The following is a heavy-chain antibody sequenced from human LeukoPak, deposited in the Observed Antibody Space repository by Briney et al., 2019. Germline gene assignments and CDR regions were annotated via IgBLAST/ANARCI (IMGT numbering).Heavy chain of an antibody. V-gene: IGHV4-39*01. CDR1: GGSISSSSYY. CDR3: ARGPTYYYGSGGNYFDY. D-gene: IGHD3-10*01. Sequence: SETLSLTCTVSGGSISSSSYYWGWIRQPPGKGLEWIGSIYYSGSTYYNPSLKSRVTISVDTSKNQFSLKLSSVTAADTAVYYCARGPTYYYGSGGNYFDYWGQGTLVTVSS. CDR2: IYYSGST. J-gene: IGHJ4*02.